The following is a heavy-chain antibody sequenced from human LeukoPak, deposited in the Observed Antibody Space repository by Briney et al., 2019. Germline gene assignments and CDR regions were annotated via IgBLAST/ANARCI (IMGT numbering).Heavy chain of an antibody. J-gene: IGHJ4*02. V-gene: IGHV4-34*01. CDR3: AGQEPIAAAGSDY. CDR1: GGSFSGYY. CDR2: INHSGST. Sequence: SETLSLTCAVYGGSFSGYYWSWIRQPPGKGLEWIGEINHSGSTNYNPSLKSRVTISVDTSKSQFSLKLSSVTAADTAVYYCAGQEPIAAAGSDYWGREPWSPSPQ. D-gene: IGHD6-13*01.